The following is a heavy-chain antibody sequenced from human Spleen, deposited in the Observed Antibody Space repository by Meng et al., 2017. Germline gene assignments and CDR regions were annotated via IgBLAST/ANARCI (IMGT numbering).Heavy chain of an antibody. Sequence: GESLKISCAASGFTVSSNYMSWVRQAPGKGLEWVSVIYSGGSTYYADSVKGRFTISRDNAKNSLYLQMNSLRAEDTAVYYCARNDDYGDYDYYYYGMDVCGQAITTVSS. CDR1: GFTVSSNY. CDR3: ARNDDYGDYDYYYYGMDV. V-gene: IGHV3-53*01. CDR2: IYSGGST. J-gene: IGHJ6*01. D-gene: IGHD4-17*01.